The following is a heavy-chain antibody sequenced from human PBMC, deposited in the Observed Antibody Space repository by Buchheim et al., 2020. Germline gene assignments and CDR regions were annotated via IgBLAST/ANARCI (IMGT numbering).Heavy chain of an antibody. Sequence: QLQLQESGPGLVKPSETLSLTCTVSGGSISSSSYYWGWIRQPPGKGLEWIGSIYYSGSTYYNPSLKSRVTISVDTSKHPFSLKLSSVTAADTAVYYCASLNYYDSSGYGTNYFDYWGQGTL. CDR1: GGSISSSSYY. V-gene: IGHV4-39*01. D-gene: IGHD3-22*01. CDR2: IYYSGST. CDR3: ASLNYYDSSGYGTNYFDY. J-gene: IGHJ4*02.